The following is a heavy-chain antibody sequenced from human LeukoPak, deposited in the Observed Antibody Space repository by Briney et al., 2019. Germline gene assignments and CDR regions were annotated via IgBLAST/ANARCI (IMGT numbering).Heavy chain of an antibody. J-gene: IGHJ5*02. D-gene: IGHD3-22*01. CDR2: INHSGST. V-gene: IGHV4-34*01. CDR3: AQTLNYYDSGTNWLDP. Sequence: SETLSLTCAVYGGSFSGYYWSWIRQPPGKGLEWIGEINHSGSTNYNPSLKSRVTISVDTSKNQFSLKLSSVTAADTAVYYCAQTLNYYDSGTNWLDPWGQGTLVTVSS. CDR1: GGSFSGYY.